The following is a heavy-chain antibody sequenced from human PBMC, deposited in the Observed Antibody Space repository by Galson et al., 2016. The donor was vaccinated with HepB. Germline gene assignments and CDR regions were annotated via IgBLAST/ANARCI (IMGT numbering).Heavy chain of an antibody. CDR1: DGSFTDYY. D-gene: IGHD2-15*01. J-gene: IGHJ5*02. CDR3: ARGRQVVVVAATRYNYFDP. V-gene: IGHV4-34*01. Sequence: SETLSLTCSVFDGSFTDYYWSWIRQPPGRGLEWIGEINRTGNTIYNASLKSRVTISLDTSKNQLSLKLSTVTAAATAVYYWARGRQVVVVAATRYNYFDPWGQGTLVTVSS. CDR2: INRTGNT.